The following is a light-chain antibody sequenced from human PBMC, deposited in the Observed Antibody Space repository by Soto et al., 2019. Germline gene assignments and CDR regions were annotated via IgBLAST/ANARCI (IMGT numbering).Light chain of an antibody. CDR3: QQYNNWAPIT. CDR1: QSVSSD. Sequence: EIVMTQTPAALSVSPGERVTLSCRASQSVSSDLAWHQQKPGQAPRLLIYGASTRATGISARFSGSGSGTEFTLTISRLQSEDYAVYYCQQYNNWAPITFGQGTRLEIK. CDR2: GAS. V-gene: IGKV3-15*01. J-gene: IGKJ5*01.